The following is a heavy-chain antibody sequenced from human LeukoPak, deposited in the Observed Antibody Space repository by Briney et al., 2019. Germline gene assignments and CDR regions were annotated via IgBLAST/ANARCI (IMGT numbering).Heavy chain of an antibody. CDR1: GFTFSNYS. CDR2: ISSSSSYI. CDR3: ARAGIDEYYFDY. V-gene: IGHV3-21*01. J-gene: IGHJ4*02. D-gene: IGHD6-13*01. Sequence: GGSLRLSCAASGFTFSNYSMNWVRQAPGKGLEWVSSISSSSSYIYYADSVKGRFTISRDNAKNSLYLQMNRLRAEDTAVYYCARAGIDEYYFDYWGQGTLVTVSS.